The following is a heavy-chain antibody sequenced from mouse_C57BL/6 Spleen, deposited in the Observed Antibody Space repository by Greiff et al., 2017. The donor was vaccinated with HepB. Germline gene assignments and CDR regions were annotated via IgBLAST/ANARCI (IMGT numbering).Heavy chain of an antibody. Sequence: QVQLKQSGPGLVQPSQSLSITCTVSGFSLTSYGVHWVRQSPGKGLEWLGVIWRGGSTDYNAAFMSRLSITKDNSKSQVFFKMNSLQADDTAIYYCAKTHHYSNYYYAMDYWGQGTSVTVSS. D-gene: IGHD2-5*01. J-gene: IGHJ4*01. CDR2: IWRGGST. CDR3: AKTHHYSNYYYAMDY. V-gene: IGHV2-5*01. CDR1: GFSLTSYG.